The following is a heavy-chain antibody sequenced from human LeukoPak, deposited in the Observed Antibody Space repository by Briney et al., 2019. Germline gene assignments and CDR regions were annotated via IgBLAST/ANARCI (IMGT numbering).Heavy chain of an antibody. CDR1: GGSVSDYY. V-gene: IGHV4-34*01. D-gene: IGHD6-19*01. Sequence: MSSETLSLTCTISGGSVSDYYWSWIRQSPGKGLEWIGEINHRGNTNYNPALKTRVTISVDTSKDQVSLKLNSVTAADTAVYFCARGKARIAVAGTIFDPWGQGTLVTVSS. CDR3: ARGKARIAVAGTIFDP. CDR2: INHRGNT. J-gene: IGHJ5*02.